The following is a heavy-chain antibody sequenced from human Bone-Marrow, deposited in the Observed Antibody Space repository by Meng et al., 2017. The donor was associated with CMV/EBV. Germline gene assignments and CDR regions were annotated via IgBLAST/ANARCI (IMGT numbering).Heavy chain of an antibody. D-gene: IGHD2-15*01. CDR1: GGSISSGDYY. V-gene: IGHV4-30-4*08. Sequence: SETLSLTCTVSGGSISSGDYYWSWIRQPPGKGLEWIGYIYYSGSTYYNPSLKSRVTISVDTSKNQFSLKLSSVTAADTAVYYCARVDCSGGSCYGAWFDPWGQGTLVPVSS. CDR3: ARVDCSGGSCYGAWFDP. J-gene: IGHJ5*02. CDR2: IYYSGST.